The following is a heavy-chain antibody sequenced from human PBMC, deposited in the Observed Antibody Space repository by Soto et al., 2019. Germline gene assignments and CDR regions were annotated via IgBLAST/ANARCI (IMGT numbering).Heavy chain of an antibody. CDR3: ARVQALDYSNNNWFDP. D-gene: IGHD4-4*01. Sequence: SLACTVSGGSISSYYWSWIRQPPGKGLEWIGYIYHSGSTNYNPSLKSRVTISVDTSKNQFSLKLSSVTAADTAVYYCARVQALDYSNNNWFDPWGQGTLVTVSS. J-gene: IGHJ5*02. V-gene: IGHV4-59*01. CDR1: GGSISSYY. CDR2: IYHSGST.